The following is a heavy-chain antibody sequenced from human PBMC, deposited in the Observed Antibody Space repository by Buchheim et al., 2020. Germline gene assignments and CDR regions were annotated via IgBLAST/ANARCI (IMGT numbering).Heavy chain of an antibody. D-gene: IGHD6-13*01. CDR3: ARNVAAAGTFYYYGMDV. V-gene: IGHV1-69*04. CDR1: GGTFRSYA. J-gene: IGHJ6*02. Sequence: QVQLVQSGAEVKKPGSSVKVSCKASGGTFRSYAISWVRQAPGQGLEWMGRIIPILGIANYAQKFQGRVRLTADKSTSTAYMELSSLRSEDTAVYYCARNVAAAGTFYYYGMDVWGQGTT. CDR2: IIPILGIA.